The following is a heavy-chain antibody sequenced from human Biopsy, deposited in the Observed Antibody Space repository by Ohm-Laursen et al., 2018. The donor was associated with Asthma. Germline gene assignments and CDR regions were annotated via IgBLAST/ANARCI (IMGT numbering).Heavy chain of an antibody. CDR2: ISYSIEYSGST. CDR1: GGSLSGYY. J-gene: IGHJ5*02. D-gene: IGHD5-18*01. CDR3: ARGQGRGIQLWSLDP. V-gene: IGHV4-59*07. Sequence: SDTLSLTCTVSGGSLSGYYWSWIRQSPGKGLEWIGYISYSIEYSGSTNYNPSLKSRVTISVDTSKNHFSLRLSFVTAADTAVYFCARGQGRGIQLWSLDPWGQGTLVTVSS.